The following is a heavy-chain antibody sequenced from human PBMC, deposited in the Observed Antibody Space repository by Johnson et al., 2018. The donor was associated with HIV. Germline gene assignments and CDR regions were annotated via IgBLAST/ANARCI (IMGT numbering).Heavy chain of an antibody. Sequence: VQLVESGGGLVQPGGSLRLSCAASGFTFSSSWMSWVRQAPGKGLAWVANINQDGSEKYYVDSVKGRFTISRDNAKNSLYLQMNSLRAEDTAVYYCARTLSGSYRGWAFDIWGQGTMVTVSS. J-gene: IGHJ3*02. D-gene: IGHD1-26*01. CDR1: GFTFSSSW. CDR3: ARTLSGSYRGWAFDI. CDR2: INQDGSEK. V-gene: IGHV3-7*01.